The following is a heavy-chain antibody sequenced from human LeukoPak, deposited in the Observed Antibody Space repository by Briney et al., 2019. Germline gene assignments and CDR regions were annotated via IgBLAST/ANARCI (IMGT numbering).Heavy chain of an antibody. CDR1: GGYIRSYY. CDR2: IYYSGST. Sequence: PSETLSLTCTVSGGYIRSYYWSWIRQPPGKGLEWIGYIYYSGSTNYNPSLKSRVTISVDTSKNQFSLKLSSVTAADTAVYYCAGATGDHDYWGQGTLVTVSS. J-gene: IGHJ4*02. D-gene: IGHD1-14*01. V-gene: IGHV4-59*12. CDR3: AGATGDHDY.